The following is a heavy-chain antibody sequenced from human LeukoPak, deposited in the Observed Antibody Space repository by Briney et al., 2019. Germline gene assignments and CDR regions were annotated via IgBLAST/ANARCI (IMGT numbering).Heavy chain of an antibody. Sequence: ASVKVSCKASGGTFSSYAISWVRQAPGQGLEWMERIIPILGIANYAQKFQGRVTITADKSTSTAYMELSSLRSEDTAVYYCARDQSNWNDPTVFDYWGQGTLVTASS. CDR3: ARDQSNWNDPTVFDY. V-gene: IGHV1-69*04. CDR2: IIPILGIA. CDR1: GGTFSSYA. D-gene: IGHD1-20*01. J-gene: IGHJ4*02.